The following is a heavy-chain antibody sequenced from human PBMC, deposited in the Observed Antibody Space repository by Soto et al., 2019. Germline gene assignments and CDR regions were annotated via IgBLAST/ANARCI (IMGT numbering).Heavy chain of an antibody. J-gene: IGHJ4*02. CDR2: INPTGDYI. Sequence: ASVKVSCKASGYIFTSHWMHWVRQAPGQGLEWMGVINPTGDYILYAQKFQGRVTMTTDTSTSTAHMELRSLRTDDTAVYYCARAQTPTESDYWGQGTLVTVSS. CDR1: GYIFTSHW. CDR3: ARAQTPTESDY. D-gene: IGHD4-4*01. V-gene: IGHV1-46*01.